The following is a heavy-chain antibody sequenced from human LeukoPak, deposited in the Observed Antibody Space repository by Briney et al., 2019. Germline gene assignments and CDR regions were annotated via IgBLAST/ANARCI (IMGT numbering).Heavy chain of an antibody. CDR3: ARLYGKEFDY. J-gene: IGHJ4*02. D-gene: IGHD4-17*01. CDR1: GYYFTTSW. Sequence: GESLKISCKGSGYYFTTSWIGWVRQMPGKGLEWMGIIYPSDSDTRYSPSFQGHVTPFVDKSISTAYLQWSSLRASDTAMYYCARLYGKEFDYWGQGTLVTVSS. V-gene: IGHV5-51*01. CDR2: IYPSDSDT.